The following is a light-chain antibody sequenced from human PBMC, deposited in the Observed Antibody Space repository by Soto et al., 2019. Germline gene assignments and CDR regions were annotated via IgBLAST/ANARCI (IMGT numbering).Light chain of an antibody. V-gene: IGKV1-5*03. CDR3: QQYNSYPLT. CDR2: KAS. Sequence: DIQMTQSHYNLSASVGDRVTITCRASQTISSWLAWYQQKPGQAPKLLIYKASSLESAVPSRFSGSGSGTEFTLTIRGLQPDDFATYYCQQYNSYPLTFGGGTKVDI. J-gene: IGKJ4*01. CDR1: QTISSW.